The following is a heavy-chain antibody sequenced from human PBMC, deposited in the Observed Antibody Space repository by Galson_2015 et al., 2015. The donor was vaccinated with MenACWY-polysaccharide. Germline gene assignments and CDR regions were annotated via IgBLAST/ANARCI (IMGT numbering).Heavy chain of an antibody. CDR3: ARDDRRVRGVFNWFDP. Sequence: SLRLSCAASGFTFRNYWMSWVRQAPGKGLEWVANIKEDGSEKYYVDSVRGRFTISRDNAKNSLYLQTNSLRAEDTAVYYCARDDRRVRGVFNWFDPWGQGTLVTVSS. V-gene: IGHV3-7*01. CDR2: IKEDGSEK. CDR1: GFTFRNYW. D-gene: IGHD3-10*01. J-gene: IGHJ5*02.